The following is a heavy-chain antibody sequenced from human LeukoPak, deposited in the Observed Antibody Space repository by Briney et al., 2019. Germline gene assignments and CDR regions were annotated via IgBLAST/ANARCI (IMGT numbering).Heavy chain of an antibody. CDR2: IDPSDSYT. CDR1: GYSFTSYW. J-gene: IGHJ6*02. V-gene: IGHV5-10-1*01. CDR3: AISPRNYYGMDV. Sequence: HGESLKISCKGSGYSFTSYWISWVRQMPGKGLEWMGRIDPSDSYTNYSPSFQGHVTISADKSISTAYLQWSSLKASDTATYYCAISPRNYYGMDVWGQGTTVTVSS.